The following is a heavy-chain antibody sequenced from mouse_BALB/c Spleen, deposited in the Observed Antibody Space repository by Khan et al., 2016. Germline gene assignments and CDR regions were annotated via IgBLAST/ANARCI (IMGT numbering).Heavy chain of an antibody. D-gene: IGHD1-1*01. Sequence: EVQLQESGPELVKPGASVKVSCKASGYAFTSYNMYWVKQSHGKSLEWIGYIDPSNGGTNYNQKLKGKATLTVDKSSSTAYLHLNSLTSEDSAVYDCAREGITTVVAKGLDYWGQGTTLTVSS. CDR1: GYAFTSYN. J-gene: IGHJ2*01. V-gene: IGHV1S135*01. CDR3: AREGITTVVAKGLDY. CDR2: IDPSNGGT.